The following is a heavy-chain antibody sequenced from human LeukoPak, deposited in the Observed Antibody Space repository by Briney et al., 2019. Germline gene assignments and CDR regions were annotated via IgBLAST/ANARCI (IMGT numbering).Heavy chain of an antibody. CDR1: QFTFSSYA. V-gene: IGHV3-23*01. CDR3: AKVHGRYSTYWYFGL. Sequence: GGSLRLSCAASQFTFSSYAMGWVRQAPGKGLEWVSGISGSGGSTHYADSVKGRFTISRDNSKNTLHLQMDSLRAGDTAVYYCAKVHGRYSTYWYFGLWGRGTLVTVSS. D-gene: IGHD1-26*01. J-gene: IGHJ2*01. CDR2: ISGSGGST.